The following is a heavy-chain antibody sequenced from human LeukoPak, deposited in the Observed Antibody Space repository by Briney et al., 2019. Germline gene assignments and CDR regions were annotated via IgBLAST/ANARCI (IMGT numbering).Heavy chain of an antibody. CDR2: IYTSGSI. J-gene: IGHJ4*02. V-gene: IGHV4-4*07. CDR1: GGSISSYY. D-gene: IGHD4/OR15-4a*01. Sequence: SETLSLTCTVSGGSISSYYWSWIRHPAGKGLEWIGRIYTSGSINYNPSLKSRVTMSVDTSKNQFSLKLSSVTAADTAVYYCARYGATGSSFDYWGQGTLVTVSS. CDR3: ARYGATGSSFDY.